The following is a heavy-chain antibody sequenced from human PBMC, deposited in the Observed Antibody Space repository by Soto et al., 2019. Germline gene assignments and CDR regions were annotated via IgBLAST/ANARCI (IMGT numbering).Heavy chain of an antibody. Sequence: PGGSLRLSCAASGFTFSSYSMNWVRQAPGKGLEWVSYISSSSSTIYYADPVKGRFTISRANAKKSLYLQRNSLAAEDTAVYYCVRVQRRGNCSGGSCYSVLDYYYYYMDVWGKGTTVTVSS. CDR3: VRVQRRGNCSGGSCYSVLDYYYYYMDV. J-gene: IGHJ6*03. D-gene: IGHD2-15*01. V-gene: IGHV3-48*01. CDR2: ISSSSSTI. CDR1: GFTFSSYS.